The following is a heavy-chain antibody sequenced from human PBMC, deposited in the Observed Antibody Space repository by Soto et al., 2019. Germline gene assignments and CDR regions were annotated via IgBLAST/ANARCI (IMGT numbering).Heavy chain of an antibody. CDR3: ARDFRSIAARGGMDV. V-gene: IGHV3-43*01. CDR2: ISWDGGST. Sequence: GGSLRLSCAASGFTFDDYTMHWVRQAPGKGLEWVSLISWDGGSTYYADSVKGRFTISRDNAKNSLYLQMNSLRAEDTAVYYCARDFRSIAARGGMDVWGQGTTVTVSS. D-gene: IGHD6-6*01. J-gene: IGHJ6*02. CDR1: GFTFDDYT.